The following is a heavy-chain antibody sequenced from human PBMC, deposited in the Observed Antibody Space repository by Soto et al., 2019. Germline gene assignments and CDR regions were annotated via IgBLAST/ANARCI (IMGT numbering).Heavy chain of an antibody. J-gene: IGHJ6*02. CDR1: GFTFSSYG. V-gene: IGHV3-30*18. Sequence: PGGSLRLSCAASGFTFSSYGMHWVRQAHGKGLEWVAVISYDGSKKYYTDSVKGRFTISRDNSKKTLYLQMNSLRAEDTAVYYCAKGRGITIFGVVMGHVDVWGQGTTVTVSS. CDR3: AKGRGITIFGVVMGHVDV. D-gene: IGHD3-3*01. CDR2: ISYDGSKK.